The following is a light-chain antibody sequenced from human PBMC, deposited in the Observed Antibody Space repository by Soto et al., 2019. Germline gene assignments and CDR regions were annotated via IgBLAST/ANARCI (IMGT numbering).Light chain of an antibody. CDR2: GAS. Sequence: DIQMTQSPSSLSASVGDRVTITCQASQDISSYLNWYQQKPGKAPKLLIYGASNLESGVPPRFCVSGSAADLISTISTRHPDDIARYYFQQYDKQPPLTVGGGTMEETK. J-gene: IGKJ4*01. CDR3: QQYDKQPPLT. V-gene: IGKV1-33*01. CDR1: QDISSY.